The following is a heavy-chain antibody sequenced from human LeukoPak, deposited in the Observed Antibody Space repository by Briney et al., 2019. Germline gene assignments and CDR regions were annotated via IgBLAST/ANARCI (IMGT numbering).Heavy chain of an antibody. CDR1: GGSISSYY. CDR3: ARDGVRVGYSSGSNWFDP. D-gene: IGHD6-19*01. CDR2: IYYSGST. J-gene: IGHJ5*02. V-gene: IGHV4-59*12. Sequence: SETLSLTCTVSGGSISSYYWSWIRQPPGKGLEWIGYIYYSGSTNYNPSLKSRVTISVDTSKNQFSLKLSSVTAADTAVYYCARDGVRVGYSSGSNWFDPWGQGTLVTVSS.